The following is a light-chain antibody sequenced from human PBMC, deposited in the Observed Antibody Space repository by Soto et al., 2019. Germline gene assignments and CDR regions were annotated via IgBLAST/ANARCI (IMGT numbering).Light chain of an antibody. Sequence: IQMTQSPWSLSASGGDMVTITCRASQSISSYLNWYQQKPGKAPKLLIYAASSLQSGVPSRFSGSGSGTDFTLTISSLQPEDFATYYCQQSYSMLFTFGPGTKVDIK. J-gene: IGKJ3*01. CDR1: QSISSY. V-gene: IGKV1-39*01. CDR2: AAS. CDR3: QQSYSMLFT.